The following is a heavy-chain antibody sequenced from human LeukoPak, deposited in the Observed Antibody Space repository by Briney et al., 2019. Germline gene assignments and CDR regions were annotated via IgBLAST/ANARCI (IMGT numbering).Heavy chain of an antibody. V-gene: IGHV4-34*01. J-gene: IGHJ4*02. CDR2: INHSGST. Sequence: SETLSLTCAVYGGSFSGYYWSWIRQPPGKGLEWIGEINHSGSTNYNPSLKSRVTISVDTSKNQFSLKLSSVTAADTAVYYCASQESGGFGELSILFWGQGTLDTVSS. CDR3: ASQESGGFGELSILF. CDR1: GGSFSGYY. D-gene: IGHD3-10*01.